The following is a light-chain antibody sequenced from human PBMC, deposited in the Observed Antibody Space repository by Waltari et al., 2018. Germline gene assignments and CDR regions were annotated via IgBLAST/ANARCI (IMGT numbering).Light chain of an antibody. CDR1: QSVSSSY. V-gene: IGKV3-20*01. CDR3: QQYGSSPLFT. CDR2: GAS. J-gene: IGKJ3*01. Sequence: EVVLTQSPGTLSLSPGERAHLSCRASQSVSSSYLAWYQQKPGQAPRLLIYGASSRATGIPDRFSGSGSGTDFTLTISRLEPEDFAVYYCQQYGSSPLFTFGPGTKVDVK.